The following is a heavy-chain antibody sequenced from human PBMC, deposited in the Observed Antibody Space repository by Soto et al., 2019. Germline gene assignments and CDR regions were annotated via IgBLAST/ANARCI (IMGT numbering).Heavy chain of an antibody. J-gene: IGHJ4*02. Sequence: GGSLRLSCAASGFTFSSYGMHWVRQAPGKGLEWVAVISYDGSNKYYADSVKGRFTISRDNSKNTLYLQMNSLRAEDTAVYYCAKDRTFGDPDYWGQGTLVTVSS. D-gene: IGHD3-10*01. CDR1: GFTFSSYG. CDR3: AKDRTFGDPDY. V-gene: IGHV3-30*18. CDR2: ISYDGSNK.